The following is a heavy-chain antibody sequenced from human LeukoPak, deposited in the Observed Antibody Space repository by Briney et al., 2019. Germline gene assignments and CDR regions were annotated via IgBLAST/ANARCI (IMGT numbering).Heavy chain of an antibody. CDR2: ISFDGSNK. V-gene: IGHV3-30*03. J-gene: IGHJ4*02. CDR3: ASPVVGATGFDY. CDR1: GFTFSSYS. D-gene: IGHD1-26*01. Sequence: GGSLRLSCAPSGFTFSSYSMNWVRQAPRKGLEWAAVISFDGSNKYYADPVKGRFTISRENSKNTLYLQMNSLRAREPAVYYCASPVVGATGFDYWGQGTLVTVSS.